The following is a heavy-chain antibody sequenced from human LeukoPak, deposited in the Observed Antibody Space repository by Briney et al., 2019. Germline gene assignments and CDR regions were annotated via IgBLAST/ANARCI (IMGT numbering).Heavy chain of an antibody. CDR3: ARPPFRGYSYGRYYFDY. Sequence: GGSLRLSCAASGFTFSSYGTHWVRQAPGKGLEWVAVIWYDGSNKYYADSVKGRFTISRDNSKNTLYLQMNSLRAEDTAVYYCARPPFRGYSYGRYYFDYWGQGTLVTVSS. D-gene: IGHD5-18*01. V-gene: IGHV3-33*01. CDR2: IWYDGSNK. J-gene: IGHJ4*02. CDR1: GFTFSSYG.